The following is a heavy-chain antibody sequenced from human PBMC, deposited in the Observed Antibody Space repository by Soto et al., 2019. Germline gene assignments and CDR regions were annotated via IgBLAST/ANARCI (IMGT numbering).Heavy chain of an antibody. D-gene: IGHD1-20*01. CDR3: ARDRYNWNYFDY. V-gene: IGHV1-2*02. CDR1: GYTFTGYY. J-gene: IGHJ4*02. CDR2: INPNSGGT. Sequence: VKVSCKASGYTFTGYYMHWVRQAPGQGLEWMGWINPNSGGTNYAQKFQGRVTMTRDTSISTAYMELSRLRSDDTAVYYCARDRYNWNYFDYWGQGTLVTVSS.